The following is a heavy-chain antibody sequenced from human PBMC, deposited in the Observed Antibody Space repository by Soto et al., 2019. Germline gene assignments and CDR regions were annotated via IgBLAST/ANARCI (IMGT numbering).Heavy chain of an antibody. D-gene: IGHD4-17*01. CDR1: GYTFTRNG. CDR2: ISPKSGNI. Sequence: ASVKVSCKTSGYTFTRNGISWVRQAPGQGLEWMGWISPKSGNIKYAQKLQGRVTMTSDTSTSTIYMELSSLTTDDTAVYYCARVIVPTTVTTSNWFDPWGQGTLVTVSS. J-gene: IGHJ5*02. CDR3: ARVIVPTTVTTSNWFDP. V-gene: IGHV1-18*01.